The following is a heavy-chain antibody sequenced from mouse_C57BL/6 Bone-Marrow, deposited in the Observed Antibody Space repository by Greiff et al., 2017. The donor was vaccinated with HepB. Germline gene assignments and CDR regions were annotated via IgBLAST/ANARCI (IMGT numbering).Heavy chain of an antibody. CDR2: IHPNSGST. CDR3: ARTIWLRRTGDWYFDV. D-gene: IGHD2-2*01. CDR1: GYTFTSYW. Sequence: VQLQQPGAELVKPGASVKLSCKASGYTFTSYWMHWVKQRPGQGLEWIGMIHPNSGSTNYNEKFKSKATLTVDKSSSTAYMQRSSLTSEDSAVYYCARTIWLRRTGDWYFDVWGTGTTVTVSS. J-gene: IGHJ1*03. V-gene: IGHV1-64*01.